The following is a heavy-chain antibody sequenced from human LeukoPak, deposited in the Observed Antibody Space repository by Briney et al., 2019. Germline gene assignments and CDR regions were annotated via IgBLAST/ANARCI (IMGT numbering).Heavy chain of an antibody. J-gene: IGHJ4*02. V-gene: IGHV1-58*01. CDR1: GFTFTSSA. CDR3: AAERDSSGPFDY. D-gene: IGHD6-19*01. CDR2: IVVGSGNT. Sequence: TSVKVSCKASGFTFTSSAVQWVRQARGQRLEWIGWIVVGSGNTNYAQKFQERVTITRDMSTSTAYMELSSLRSEDTAVYYCAAERDSSGPFDYWGQGTLVTVSS.